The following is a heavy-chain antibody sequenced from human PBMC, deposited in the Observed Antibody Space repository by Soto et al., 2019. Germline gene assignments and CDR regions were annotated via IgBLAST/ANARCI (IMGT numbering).Heavy chain of an antibody. CDR1: SGSFSGYY. D-gene: IGHD6-6*01. CDR2: ISQSGNT. J-gene: IGHJ4*02. CDR3: ARDPKVSGSSQTRPDF. V-gene: IGHV4-34*01. Sequence: SETLSLTFSIYSGSFSGYYWSWIRQPPGKGLEWISEISQSGNTNYSPSLKSRVSISIDTSMKQFSLNLASVSAADTAVYYCARDPKVSGSSQTRPDFWGQGTLVTVSS.